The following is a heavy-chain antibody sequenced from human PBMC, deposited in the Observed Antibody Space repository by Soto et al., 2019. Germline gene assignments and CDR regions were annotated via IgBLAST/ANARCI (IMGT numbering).Heavy chain of an antibody. J-gene: IGHJ5*02. CDR3: ARPRDGYPALFDP. D-gene: IGHD2-21*01. CDR1: GYSFTSYW. CDR2: IYPGDSDT. V-gene: IGHV5-51*01. Sequence: PGESLKISCKGSGYSFTSYWIGWVSKMPGKGLEWMGIIYPGDSDTRYSPSFQGQVTISADKSISTAYLQWSSLKASDTAMYYCARPRDGYPALFDPWGQGTLVTVSS.